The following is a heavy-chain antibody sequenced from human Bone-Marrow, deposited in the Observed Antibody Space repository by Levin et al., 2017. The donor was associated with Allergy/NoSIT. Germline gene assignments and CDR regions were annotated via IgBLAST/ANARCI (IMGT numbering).Heavy chain of an antibody. CDR2: ISWNSGSI. D-gene: IGHD5-12*01. V-gene: IGHV3-9*01. CDR3: AKDWARGYSGYRRLNDAFDI. CDR1: GFTFDDYA. J-gene: IGHJ3*02. Sequence: AGGSLRLSCAASGFTFDDYAMHWVRQAPGKGLEWVSGISWNSGSIGYADSVKGRFTISRDNAKNSLYLQMNSLRAEDTALYYCAKDWARGYSGYRRLNDAFDIWGQGTMVTVSS.